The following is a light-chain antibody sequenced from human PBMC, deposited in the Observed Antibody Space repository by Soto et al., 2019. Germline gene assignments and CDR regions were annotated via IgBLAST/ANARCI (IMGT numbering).Light chain of an antibody. CDR2: KAS. V-gene: IGKV1-5*03. CDR1: QDISSW. Sequence: DIQMTQSPSTLSSSVGDRVTITCRASQDISSWLAWYQQKPGKAPKLLIYKASTLESGVPSRFSGSASGTEFTLTISSLQSEDFAVYYCQQYSSWPLSFGGGTKVDIK. CDR3: QQYSSWPLS. J-gene: IGKJ4*01.